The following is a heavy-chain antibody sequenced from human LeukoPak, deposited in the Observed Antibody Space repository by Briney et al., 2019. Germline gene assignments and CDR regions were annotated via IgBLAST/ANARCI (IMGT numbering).Heavy chain of an antibody. Sequence: GGSLRLSCAASGFTFSSYGMHWVRQAPGKGLEWVAVISYDGSNKYYADSVKGRFTISRDNSKNTLYLQMNSLRAEDTAVYYCAELIAAAGNFDYWGQGTLVTVSS. CDR2: ISYDGSNK. CDR3: AELIAAAGNFDY. CDR1: GFTFSSYG. J-gene: IGHJ4*02. D-gene: IGHD6-13*01. V-gene: IGHV3-30*03.